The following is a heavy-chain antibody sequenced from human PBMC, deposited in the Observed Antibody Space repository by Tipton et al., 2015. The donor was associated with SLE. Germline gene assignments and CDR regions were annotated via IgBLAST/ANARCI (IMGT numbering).Heavy chain of an antibody. CDR1: GGSISSSSYY. J-gene: IGHJ3*02. D-gene: IGHD2-15*01. CDR2: ISYSGST. Sequence: LRLSCTVSGGSISSSSYYWGWIRQPPGKGLEWIGSISYSGSTYYSPSLTSRATISVETSKNQFSMKLSSVTAADTAVYYCAREVHCSGGSCYPDSFDIWGQGTMVSVSS. CDR3: AREVHCSGGSCYPDSFDI. V-gene: IGHV4-39*07.